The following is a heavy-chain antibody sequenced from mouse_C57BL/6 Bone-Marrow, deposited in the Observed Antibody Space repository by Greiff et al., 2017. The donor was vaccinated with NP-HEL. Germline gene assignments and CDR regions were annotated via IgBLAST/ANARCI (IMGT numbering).Heavy chain of an antibody. CDR1: GYAFTNYL. J-gene: IGHJ3*01. CDR3: ARYPLY. V-gene: IGHV1-54*01. Sequence: VQLQQSGAELVRPGTSVKVSCKASGYAFTNYLIEWVKQRPGQGLEWIGVINPGSGGTNYNEKFKGKATLTADKSSSTAYMQLSSLTSEDSAVYFCARYPLYWGQGTLVTVSA. CDR2: INPGSGGT.